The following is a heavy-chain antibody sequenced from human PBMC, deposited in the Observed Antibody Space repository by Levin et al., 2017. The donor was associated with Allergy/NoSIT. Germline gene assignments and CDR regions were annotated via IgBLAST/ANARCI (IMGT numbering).Heavy chain of an antibody. J-gene: IGHJ4*02. Sequence: SETLSLTCTVSGGSISSGDYYWSWIRQPPGKGLEWIGYIYYSGSTYYNPSLKSRVTISVDTSKNQFSLKLSSVTAADTAVYYCARGRESIAVAERWGQGTLVTVSS. D-gene: IGHD6-19*01. CDR3: ARGRESIAVAER. V-gene: IGHV4-30-4*01. CDR1: GGSISSGDYY. CDR2: IYYSGST.